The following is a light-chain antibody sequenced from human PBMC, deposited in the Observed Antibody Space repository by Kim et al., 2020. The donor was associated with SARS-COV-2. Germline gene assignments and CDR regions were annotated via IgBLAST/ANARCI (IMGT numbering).Light chain of an antibody. J-gene: IGKJ1*01. CDR3: HQYGSSPRT. Sequence: SPGERATLSCRASQSGISDYLAWYQQKPGQAPRLLIYGASTRATGIPDRFSGSGSGTDFTLIISRLEPEDFALYYCHQYGSSPRTFGQGTKVDIK. CDR2: GAS. V-gene: IGKV3-20*01. CDR1: QSGISDY.